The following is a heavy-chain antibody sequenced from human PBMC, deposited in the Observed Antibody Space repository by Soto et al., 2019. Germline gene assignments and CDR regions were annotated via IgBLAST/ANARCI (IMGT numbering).Heavy chain of an antibody. J-gene: IGHJ6*02. CDR3: ARDRVIVGATTNYYYGMDV. CDR1: GFTFSSYS. CDR2: ISSSSSYI. D-gene: IGHD1-26*01. V-gene: IGHV3-21*01. Sequence: EVQLVESGGGLVKPGGSLRLSCAASGFTFSSYSMNWVRQAPGKGLEWVSSISSSSSYIYYADSVKGRFTISRDNAKNSLYLQMNSLRDEDTAVYYCARDRVIVGATTNYYYGMDVWGQGTRVTVSS.